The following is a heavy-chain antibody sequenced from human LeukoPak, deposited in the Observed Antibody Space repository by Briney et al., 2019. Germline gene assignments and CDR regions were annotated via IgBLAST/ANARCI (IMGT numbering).Heavy chain of an antibody. V-gene: IGHV4-39*01. CDR3: ARCVGGFGAYYFDY. CDR1: GGSISSSSYS. CDR2: IYYSGST. Sequence: PSETLSLTCTVSGGSISSSSYSWGWIRQPPGKGLEWIGSIYYSGSTYYNPSLKSRVTISVDTSKNQFSLKLSSVTAADTAVYYCARCVGGFGAYYFDYWGQGTLVTVSS. J-gene: IGHJ4*02. D-gene: IGHD3-10*01.